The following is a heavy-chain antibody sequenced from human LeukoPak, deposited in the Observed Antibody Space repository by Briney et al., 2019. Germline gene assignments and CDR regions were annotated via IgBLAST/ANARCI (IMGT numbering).Heavy chain of an antibody. CDR3: GRDRRGSGWIDD. V-gene: IGHV4-34*01. CDR1: GGSFSGYY. D-gene: IGHD6-19*01. J-gene: IGHJ4*02. CDR2: INHSGST. Sequence: SDTLSLTCAVYGGSFSGYYWSWLRQPPGKGLEWIGEINHSGSTNYNPSLKSRVTISVHTSKNQFSLKLSSVTAADTAVYYCGRDRRGSGWIDDWGQGTLVTVSS.